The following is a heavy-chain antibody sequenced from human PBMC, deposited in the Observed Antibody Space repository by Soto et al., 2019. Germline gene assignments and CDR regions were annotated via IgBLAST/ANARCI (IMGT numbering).Heavy chain of an antibody. CDR3: TKVGGLYDFWSGPLHFDL. Sequence: EAQLVESGGGLVQPGRSLRLSCAGSGFIFDDFAIHWVRQAPGKGLEWVSGISWNSDSIGYADSVKGRFTISRDNAKNALYLQMNSLRVEHPALYYCTKVGGLYDFWSGPLHFDLWGQGTLVTVSS. CDR1: GFIFDDFA. V-gene: IGHV3-9*01. CDR2: ISWNSDSI. D-gene: IGHD3-3*01. J-gene: IGHJ4*02.